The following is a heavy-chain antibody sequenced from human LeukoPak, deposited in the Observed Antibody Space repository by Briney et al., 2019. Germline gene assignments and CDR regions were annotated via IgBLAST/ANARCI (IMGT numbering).Heavy chain of an antibody. V-gene: IGHV3-33*06. CDR2: LWYDGSNE. D-gene: IGHD4-17*01. CDR1: GFTFRSYG. CDR3: AKGMTTGPRSVYHYMDV. J-gene: IGHJ6*03. Sequence: GGSLRLSCVASGFTFRSYGMRWVRQAPGKGLEWLSLLWYDGSNEYYADSVKGRFTISRDNSKNTLYLQMNSLRAEDTAVYYCAKGMTTGPRSVYHYMDVWGKGTTVTVSS.